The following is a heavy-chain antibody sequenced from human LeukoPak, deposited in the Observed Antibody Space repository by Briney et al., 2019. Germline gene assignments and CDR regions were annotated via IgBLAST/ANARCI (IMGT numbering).Heavy chain of an antibody. CDR2: IYQSETA. V-gene: IGHV4-38-2*02. CDR3: ARVWGKGDAFDI. CDR1: GYSISSGYF. Sequence: PSETLSLTCTVSGYSISSGYFWGWIRQPPGKGLEWIGSIYQSETAHYNPSLKSRVTISVDTSKNQFSLKLRSVMAADTAVYYCARVWGKGDAFDIWGQGTMVTVSS. D-gene: IGHD7-27*01. J-gene: IGHJ3*02.